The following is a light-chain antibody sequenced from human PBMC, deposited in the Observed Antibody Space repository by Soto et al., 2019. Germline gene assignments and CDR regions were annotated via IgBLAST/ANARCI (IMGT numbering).Light chain of an antibody. V-gene: IGKV1-39*01. CDR1: QSISTF. CDR2: SAS. CDR3: QQSYSTPHFT. J-gene: IGKJ3*01. Sequence: DIKMTQSPSSLSASIGDRVTMTCRASQSISTFLNWYRQRPGKAPELLIYSASILQTGVPARFSGSATGTDFTIIISSLHLEDVGTYFCQQSYSTPHFTFGPGTKVDL.